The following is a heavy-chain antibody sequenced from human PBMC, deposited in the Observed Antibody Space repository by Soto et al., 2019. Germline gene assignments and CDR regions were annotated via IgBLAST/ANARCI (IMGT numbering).Heavy chain of an antibody. CDR1: GFPFSSYS. V-gene: IGHV3-23*01. Sequence: GGSLRLSCAASGFPFSSYSMSWVRQAPGEGLEWVSVITGSGISTYYSDSVKGRFTISRDKSKNTLYLQMNSLRVEDTAVYYCAKILGPNDYGEDYYFFMDVWGKGTTVTVSS. J-gene: IGHJ6*03. CDR2: ITGSGIST. D-gene: IGHD4-17*01. CDR3: AKILGPNDYGEDYYFFMDV.